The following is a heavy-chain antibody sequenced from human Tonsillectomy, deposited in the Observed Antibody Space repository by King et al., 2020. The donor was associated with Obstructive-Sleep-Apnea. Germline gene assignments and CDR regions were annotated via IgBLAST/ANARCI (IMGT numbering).Heavy chain of an antibody. CDR2: IYYSGST. V-gene: IGHV4-59*01. D-gene: IGHD3-22*01. J-gene: IGHJ4*02. CDR1: GGSISSYY. Sequence: QLQESGPGLVKPSETLSLTCTVSGGSISSYYWSWIRQPPGTGLEWIGYIYYSGSTNYNPFLKSRVTISVDTPKNQFSLKLSSVTAADTAVYYCARVKFEDSSGYYYFDYWGQGTLVTVSS. CDR3: ARVKFEDSSGYYYFDY.